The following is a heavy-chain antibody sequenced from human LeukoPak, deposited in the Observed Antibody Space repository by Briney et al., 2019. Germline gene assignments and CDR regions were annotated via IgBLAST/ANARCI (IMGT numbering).Heavy chain of an antibody. Sequence: PSETLSLTCTVSGGSISSGGYYWSWIRQHPGKGLEWIGYIYYSGSTYYNPSLKSRVTISVDTSKNQFSLKLSSVTAVDTAVYYCARTLVSQLTDYWGQGTLVTVSS. CDR1: GGSISSGGYY. D-gene: IGHD3-9*01. V-gene: IGHV4-31*03. J-gene: IGHJ4*02. CDR2: IYYSGST. CDR3: ARTLVSQLTDY.